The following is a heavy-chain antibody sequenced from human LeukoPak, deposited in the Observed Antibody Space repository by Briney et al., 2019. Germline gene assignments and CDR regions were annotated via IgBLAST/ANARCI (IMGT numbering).Heavy chain of an antibody. CDR3: TTEEADSYGPFDY. V-gene: IGHV3-15*01. CDR1: GFTFSNAW. J-gene: IGHJ4*02. D-gene: IGHD5-18*01. Sequence: GGSLRLSCAASGFTFSNAWMSWVRQAPGKGLEWVGRIKSKTDGGTTDYAAPVKGRFTISRDDSKNTLYLQMNSLKTEDTAVYYCTTEEADSYGPFDYWGQGTLVTVPS. CDR2: IKSKTDGGTT.